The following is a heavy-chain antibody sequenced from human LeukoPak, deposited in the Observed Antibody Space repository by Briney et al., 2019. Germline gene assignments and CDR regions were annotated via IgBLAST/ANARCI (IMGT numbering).Heavy chain of an antibody. CDR1: GGSISSSNW. J-gene: IGHJ3*02. CDR3: ARDKREPRYAFDI. D-gene: IGHD1-26*01. CDR2: IYHSGST. Sequence: SETLSLTCAVSGGSISSSNWWSWVRQPPGKGLEWIGEIYHSGSTNYNPSLKSRVTISVDKSKNQFSLKLSSVTAADTAVYYCARDKREPRYAFDIWGQGTMVTVSS. V-gene: IGHV4-4*02.